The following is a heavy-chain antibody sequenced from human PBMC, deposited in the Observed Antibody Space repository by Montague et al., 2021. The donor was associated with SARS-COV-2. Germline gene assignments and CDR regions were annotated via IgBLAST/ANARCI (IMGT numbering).Heavy chain of an antibody. V-gene: IGHV3-30*04. CDR1: GFTFSSYA. CDR3: ARDLGSYYGMDV. CDR2: ISYDGSNK. J-gene: IGHJ6*02. Sequence: SLRLSCAASGFTFSSYAMHWVRQAPGKGLEWVAVISYDGSNKYYADSVEGRFTISRDNPKNTLYLQMNSLRAEDTAVYYCARDLGSYYGMDVWGQGTTVTVSS.